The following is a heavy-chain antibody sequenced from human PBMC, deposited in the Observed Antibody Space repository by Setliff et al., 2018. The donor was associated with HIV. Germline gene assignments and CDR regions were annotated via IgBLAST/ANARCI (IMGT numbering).Heavy chain of an antibody. CDR2: IPYSGST. CDR1: GGSISSSSYY. V-gene: IGHV4-39*07. CDR3: ARDIWAYGLMGS. Sequence: SETLSLTCTVSGGSISSSSYYWGWIRQPPGKGLEWIVSIPYSGSTYYNPSLKSRVTISVDKSKNQFSLKLASVTAADTAVYYCARDIWAYGLMGSWGQGTLVTVSS. J-gene: IGHJ5*02. D-gene: IGHD4-17*01.